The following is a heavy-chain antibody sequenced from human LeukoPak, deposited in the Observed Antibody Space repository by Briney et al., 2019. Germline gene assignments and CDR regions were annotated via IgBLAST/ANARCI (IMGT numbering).Heavy chain of an antibody. CDR2: ISAYNGNT. Sequence: SVKVSCKASGYTFTSYGISWGRQAPGQGLEWMGWISAYNGNTNYAQELQGRVTMTTVTSTSTAYMELRSLRSDDTAVYYCARVVEAFRGVISNFDYWGQGTLVTVSS. J-gene: IGHJ4*02. D-gene: IGHD3-10*01. V-gene: IGHV1-18*01. CDR1: GYTFTSYG. CDR3: ARVVEAFRGVISNFDY.